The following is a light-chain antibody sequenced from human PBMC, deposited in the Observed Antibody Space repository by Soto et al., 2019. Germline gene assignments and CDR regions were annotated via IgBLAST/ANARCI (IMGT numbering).Light chain of an antibody. CDR1: TSNIESNT. V-gene: IGLV1-44*01. CDR3: LAWDDSLNGNL. Sequence: QFVLTQPPSASGTPGQRVTISFSGSTSNIESNTVYWYHKHPGMAPRLLIHTNDRRPSGVPDRLSGSKSGTSASLAISGLQSEDEADYYCLAWDDSLNGNLFGTGTKVTVL. CDR2: TND. J-gene: IGLJ1*01.